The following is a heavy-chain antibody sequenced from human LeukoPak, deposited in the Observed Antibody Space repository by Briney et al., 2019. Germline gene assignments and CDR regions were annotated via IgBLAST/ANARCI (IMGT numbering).Heavy chain of an antibody. CDR2: ISSSSSYI. V-gene: IGHV3-21*01. Sequence: PGGSLRLSCVASGFTFSSYGMNWGRQARGKGLEWVSSISSSSSYIKYSDSVKGRFTVSRDNAKKSLYLQMNNLRAEDTAVYYCAIVAGGDPFDYWGQGTLVTGSS. CDR1: GFTFSSYG. J-gene: IGHJ4*02. D-gene: IGHD3-16*01. CDR3: AIVAGGDPFDY.